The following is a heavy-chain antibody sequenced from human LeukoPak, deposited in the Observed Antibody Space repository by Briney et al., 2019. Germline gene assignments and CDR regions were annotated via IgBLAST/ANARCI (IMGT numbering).Heavy chain of an antibody. CDR2: INHSGST. CDR1: GGSFSGYY. D-gene: IGHD6-13*01. Sequence: SETLSLTCAVYGGSFSGYYWSWIRQPPGKGLEWIGEINHSGSTNYNPSLKSRVTISVDTSKNQFSLKLSSVTAADTAVYYCARKRRGSSSWPFDYWGQGTLVTVSS. J-gene: IGHJ4*02. V-gene: IGHV4-34*01. CDR3: ARKRRGSSSWPFDY.